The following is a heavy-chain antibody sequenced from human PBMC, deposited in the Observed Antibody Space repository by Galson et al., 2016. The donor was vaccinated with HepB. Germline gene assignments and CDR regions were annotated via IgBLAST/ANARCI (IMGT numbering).Heavy chain of an antibody. V-gene: IGHV3-23*01. Sequence: GRFTISRDKSKDTLYLQMNSLRPEDTALYFCARSQSLISGIAEYYFNFWGQGTLVTVSS. CDR3: ARSQSLISGIAEYYFNF. D-gene: IGHD1-20*01. J-gene: IGHJ4*02.